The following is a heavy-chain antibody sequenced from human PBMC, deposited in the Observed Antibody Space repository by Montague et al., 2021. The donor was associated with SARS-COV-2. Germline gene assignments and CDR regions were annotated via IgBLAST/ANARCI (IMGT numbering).Heavy chain of an antibody. D-gene: IGHD4-17*01. V-gene: IGHV4-39*01. CDR2: IYSGGTVSYSWTT. J-gene: IGHJ4*02. Sequence: SETLSLTCSVSGDSIGSKGYYWDWIRQSPGKGLEWIGTIYSGGTVSYSWTTYYNPSLKSRVTISVDTSKNQFSLKLTSVTASDTAVYYCARVTRHDYGDSHYFDYWGQGALVTVSS. CDR1: GDSIGSKGYY. CDR3: ARVTRHDYGDSHYFDY.